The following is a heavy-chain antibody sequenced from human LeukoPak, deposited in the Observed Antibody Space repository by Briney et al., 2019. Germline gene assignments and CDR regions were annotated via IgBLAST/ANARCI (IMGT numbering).Heavy chain of an antibody. CDR2: MNPNSGNT. J-gene: IGHJ4*02. Sequence: GASVKVSCKASGYTFTSYYMHWVRQATGQGLEWMGWMNPNSGNTGYAQKFQGRVTMTRNTSISTAYMELSSLRSEDTAVYYCARSALYYDFWSGYRYWGQGTLVTVSS. V-gene: IGHV1-8*02. CDR1: GYTFTSYY. D-gene: IGHD3-3*01. CDR3: ARSALYYDFWSGYRY.